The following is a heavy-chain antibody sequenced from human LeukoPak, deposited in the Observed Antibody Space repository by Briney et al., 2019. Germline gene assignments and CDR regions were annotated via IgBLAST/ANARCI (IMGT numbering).Heavy chain of an antibody. J-gene: IGHJ6*03. CDR2: IIPVFRTP. V-gene: IGHV1-69*05. CDR3: ARVDRYYFYLDV. CDR1: GGTSSTYT. Sequence: AASVKVSCKASGGTSSTYTITWVRQAPGQGLEWMGGIIPVFRTPNYAQKFQGRVTITTDESTSAAYMELSSLKSDDTAIYYCARVDRYYFYLDVWGKGTTVTVSS.